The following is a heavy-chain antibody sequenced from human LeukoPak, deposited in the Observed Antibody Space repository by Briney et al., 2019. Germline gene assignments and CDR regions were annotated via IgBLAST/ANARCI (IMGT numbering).Heavy chain of an antibody. V-gene: IGHV3-30-3*01. CDR3: ARDGGSYRSLDY. CDR1: GFTFSDYY. D-gene: IGHD1-26*01. Sequence: GGSLRLSCAASGFTFSDYYMSWIRQAPGKGLEWVAVISYDGSNKYYADSVKGRFTISRDNSKNTLYLQMNSLRAEDTAVYYCARDGGSYRSLDYWGQGTLVTVSS. CDR2: ISYDGSNK. J-gene: IGHJ4*02.